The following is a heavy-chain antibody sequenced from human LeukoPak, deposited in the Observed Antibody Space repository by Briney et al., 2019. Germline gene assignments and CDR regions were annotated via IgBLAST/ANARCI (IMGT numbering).Heavy chain of an antibody. CDR1: GYTFTGYY. CDR2: INPNSGGT. J-gene: IGHJ6*02. CDR3: ASTSYSSNYGMDV. V-gene: IGHV1-2*02. Sequence: ASVKVSCKASGYTFTGYYMHWVRQAPGQGLEWMGWINPNSGGTNYARKFQGRVTMTRDTSISTAYMELSRLRSDDTAVYYCASTSYSSNYGMDVWGQGTTVTVSS. D-gene: IGHD6-13*01.